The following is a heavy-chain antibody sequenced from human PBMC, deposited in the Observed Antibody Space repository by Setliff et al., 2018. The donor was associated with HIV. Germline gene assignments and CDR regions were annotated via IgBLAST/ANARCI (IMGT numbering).Heavy chain of an antibody. D-gene: IGHD1-1*01. CDR1: GYSISSGYY. CDR2: IYHSGST. CDR3: AQEERDAYNYWFDP. Sequence: SETLSLTCAVSGYSISSGYYWGWIRQPPGKGLEWVGYIYHSGSTYYNPSLKSRVTISVDTSKNQFSLKLSSVTAADTAVYYCAQEERDAYNYWFDPWGQGTLVTVSS. V-gene: IGHV4-38-2*01. J-gene: IGHJ5*02.